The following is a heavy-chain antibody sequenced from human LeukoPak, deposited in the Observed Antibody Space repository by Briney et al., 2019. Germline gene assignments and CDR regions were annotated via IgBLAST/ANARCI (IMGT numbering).Heavy chain of an antibody. CDR2: IYYSGST. J-gene: IGHJ4*02. CDR1: GFTFSDYY. CDR3: AREGDDFWSGYYDY. D-gene: IGHD3-3*01. V-gene: IGHV4-59*01. Sequence: PGGSLTLSCAASGFTFSDYYMSWIRQPPGKGLEWIGYIYYSGSTNYNPSLKSRVTISVDTSKNQFSLKLSSVAAADTAVYYCAREGDDFWSGYYDYWGQGTLVTVSS.